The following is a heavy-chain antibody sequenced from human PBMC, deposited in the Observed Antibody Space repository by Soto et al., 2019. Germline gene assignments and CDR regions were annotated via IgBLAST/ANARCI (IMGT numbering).Heavy chain of an antibody. D-gene: IGHD4-17*01. CDR2: IYYSGST. J-gene: IGHJ4*02. CDR3: ARLSPLYGDYEKVDY. Sequence: GSLRLSCAASGFAFSSYAMSWVRQAPGKGLEWIGSIYYSGSTYYNPSLKSRVTISVDTSKNQFSLKLSSVTAADTAVYYCARLSPLYGDYEKVDYWGQGTLVTVSS. V-gene: IGHV4-39*01. CDR1: GFAFSSYA.